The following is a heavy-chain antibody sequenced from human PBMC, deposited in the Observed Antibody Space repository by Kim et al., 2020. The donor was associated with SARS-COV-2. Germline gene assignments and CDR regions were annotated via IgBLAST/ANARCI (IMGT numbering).Heavy chain of an antibody. D-gene: IGHD6-25*01. J-gene: IGHJ4*02. V-gene: IGHV3-11*06. Sequence: THYADSLEGRFTISKDRAKNSLYLQMNSPGAEDTAIYYCARGGYPRYWGQGTLVTVSS. CDR3: ARGGYPRY. CDR2: T.